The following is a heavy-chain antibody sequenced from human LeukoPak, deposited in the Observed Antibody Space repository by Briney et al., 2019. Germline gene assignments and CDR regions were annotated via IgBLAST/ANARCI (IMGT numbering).Heavy chain of an antibody. D-gene: IGHD3-22*01. Sequence: KAGGSLRLSCAASGFTFSSYSMNWVRQAPGKGLEWVSSISSSSSYIYYADSVKGRFTISRDNSKNTLYLQMNSLRAEDTAVYYCAKPYYYDSSGYSHTDYWGQGTLVTVSS. J-gene: IGHJ4*02. CDR3: AKPYYYDSSGYSHTDY. CDR2: ISSSSSYI. CDR1: GFTFSSYS. V-gene: IGHV3-21*01.